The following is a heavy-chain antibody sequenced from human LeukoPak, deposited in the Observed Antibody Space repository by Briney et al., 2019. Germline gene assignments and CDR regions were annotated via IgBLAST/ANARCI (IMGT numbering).Heavy chain of an antibody. V-gene: IGHV3-33*01. D-gene: IGHD2-2*01. CDR2: IWYDGSNK. J-gene: IGHJ4*02. CDR3: ARDRTAHTSCYED. Sequence: GGSLRLSCAASGFTFSSYGMHWVRQAPGKGLEWVAVIWYDGSNKNYADSVKGRFTISRDNSKNTLYLQMNSLRAEDTAVYYCARDRTAHTSCYEDCGQGTLVTVSS. CDR1: GFTFSSYG.